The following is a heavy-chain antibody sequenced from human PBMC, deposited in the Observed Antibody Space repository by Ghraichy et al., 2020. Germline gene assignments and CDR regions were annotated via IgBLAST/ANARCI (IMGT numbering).Heavy chain of an antibody. J-gene: IGHJ4*02. CDR2: INTNTGGT. Sequence: ASVKVSCETSGYSFTDYVIYWVRQAPGQRPEWLGWINTNTGGTNYLQKFQDRLTFTGDTAATTVYMELSSLQFEDTAVYYCARDPRRGQWEKPYFHYWGQGTLVTVSS. V-gene: IGHV1-3*04. CDR1: GYSFTDYV. D-gene: IGHD1-26*01. CDR3: ARDPRRGQWEKPYFHY.